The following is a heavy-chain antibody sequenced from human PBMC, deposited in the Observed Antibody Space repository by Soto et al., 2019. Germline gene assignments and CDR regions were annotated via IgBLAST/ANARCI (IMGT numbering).Heavy chain of an antibody. CDR2: ISGSGNTS. CDR3: AKDRGRTWYEDY. J-gene: IGHJ4*02. CDR1: GFTFSSYA. D-gene: IGHD6-13*01. V-gene: IGHV3-23*01. Sequence: EVQLLESGGGLVQPGGSLRLSCAASGFTFSSYAMTWVRQAPGKGLEWVSAISGSGNTSYYADSVKGRFTISRDSSKKMLYLQMNSLRPEYTAVYYCAKDRGRTWYEDYWGQGTLVTVSS.